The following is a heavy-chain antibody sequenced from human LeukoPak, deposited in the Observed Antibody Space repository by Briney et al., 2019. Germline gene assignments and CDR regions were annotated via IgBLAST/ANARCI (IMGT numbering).Heavy chain of an antibody. V-gene: IGHV3-21*01. CDR1: GFIFSSYS. J-gene: IGHJ6*03. CDR3: ARNYYYYYMDV. Sequence: GGSLRLTCVASGFIFSSYSMNWVRQAPGKGLEWVSSISSSSSYIYYADSVKGRFTISRDNAKNSLYLQMNSLRAEDTAVYYCARNYYYYYMDVWGKGTTVTVSS. CDR2: ISSSSSYI.